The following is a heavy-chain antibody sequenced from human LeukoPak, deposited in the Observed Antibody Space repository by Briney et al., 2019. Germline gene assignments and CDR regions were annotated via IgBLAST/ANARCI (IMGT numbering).Heavy chain of an antibody. CDR2: INHSGST. CDR1: GGSFSGYY. V-gene: IGHV4-34*01. CDR3: ARGYYYDSSGYSK. D-gene: IGHD3-22*01. Sequence: PSETLSLTCAVYGGSFSGYYWSWIRQPPGKGLEWIGEINHSGSTNYNPSLKSRVTISVDTSKNQFSLKLSSVTAADTAVYYCARGYYYDSSGYSKWGQGTLVTVSS. J-gene: IGHJ4*02.